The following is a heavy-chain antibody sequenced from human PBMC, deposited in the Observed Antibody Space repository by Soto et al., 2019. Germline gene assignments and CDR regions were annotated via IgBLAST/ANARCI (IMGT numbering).Heavy chain of an antibody. CDR3: ARHKIRVATYNWXDP. CDR1: GCSISSYY. V-gene: IGHV4-59*08. Sequence: PSETLSLTCTVSGCSISSYYWSWIRQPPGKGLEWIGYIYYSGSTNYNPSLKSRVTISVDTSKNQFSLKLSSVTAADTAVYYCARHKIRVATYNWXDPWGQGTLVTVSS. CDR2: IYYSGST. J-gene: IGHJ5*02. D-gene: IGHD5-12*01.